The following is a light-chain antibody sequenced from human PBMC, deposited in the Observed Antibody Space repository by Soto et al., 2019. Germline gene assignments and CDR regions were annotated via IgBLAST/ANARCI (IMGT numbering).Light chain of an antibody. CDR2: EVS. V-gene: IGKV2D-29*01. CDR3: MQSVQVPYP. Sequence: DVVMTQTPLSLSVTPGQPASISCKSSQSLLYSDGKTLLYWYLQKPGQPPQLLIYEVSNRFSGVPERFSGSGSGTDLTLTISRVEAEDVGVVYCMQSVQVPYPFGQGTKLEIK. J-gene: IGKJ2*01. CDR1: QSLLYSDGKTL.